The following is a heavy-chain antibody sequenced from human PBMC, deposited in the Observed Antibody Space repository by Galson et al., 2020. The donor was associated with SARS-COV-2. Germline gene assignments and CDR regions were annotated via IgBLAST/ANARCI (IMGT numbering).Heavy chain of an antibody. J-gene: IGHJ3*02. CDR1: GYTLTELS. V-gene: IGHV1-24*01. D-gene: IGHD2-8*02. CDR3: ATDNPLAYICTGGVCNVFDI. Sequence: GESLKISCKVSGYTLTELSMHWVRQAPGNGHEWMGDFDPEDGETIYAQKFQGRVTMTEDTFTDTAYMELSSLRSEDTAVYYCATDNPLAYICTGGVCNVFDIWGQGTMVTVSS. CDR2: FDPEDGET.